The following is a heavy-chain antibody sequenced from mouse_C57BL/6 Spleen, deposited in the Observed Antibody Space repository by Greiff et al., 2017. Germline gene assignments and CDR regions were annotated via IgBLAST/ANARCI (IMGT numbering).Heavy chain of an antibody. D-gene: IGHD2-2*01. V-gene: IGHV5-4*01. Sequence: EVKLVESGGGLVKPGGSLKLSCAASGFTFSSYAMSWVRQTPEKRVEWVATISDGGSYTYYPDNVKGRFTISRDNAKNNLYLQMSHLKSEDTAMYYCARELVFDYWGQGTTLTVSS. CDR2: ISDGGSYT. J-gene: IGHJ2*01. CDR1: GFTFSSYA. CDR3: ARELVFDY.